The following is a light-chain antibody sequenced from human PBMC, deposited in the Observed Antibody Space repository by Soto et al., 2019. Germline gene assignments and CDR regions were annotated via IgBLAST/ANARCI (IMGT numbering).Light chain of an antibody. V-gene: IGLV2-11*01. Sequence: QSALTQPRSVSGSPGQSVTISCTGTSSKVGGYNYVSWYQQHPGKAPKLMISDVTNRPSGVPDRFSGSKSGNTASLTISGLQPEDEADYYCCSYAGTYIHYVFGSGTKVTVL. CDR3: CSYAGTYIHYV. J-gene: IGLJ1*01. CDR1: SSKVGGYNY. CDR2: DVT.